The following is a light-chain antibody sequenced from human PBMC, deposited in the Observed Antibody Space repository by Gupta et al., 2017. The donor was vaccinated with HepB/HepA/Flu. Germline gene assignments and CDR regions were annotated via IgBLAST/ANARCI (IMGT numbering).Light chain of an antibody. CDR2: GVS. CDR1: ETVSTT. CDR3: KQYNAWPPT. J-gene: IGKJ1*01. V-gene: IGKV3-15*01. Sequence: EIVMTQSPATLSVSPGERATLSCRASETVSTTLAWYQQKPGQAPRLLIFGVSTRATGIPGRFSGSGSGTEFTLTISNLQSEDFAVYYCKQYNAWPPTFGQGTKVEIK.